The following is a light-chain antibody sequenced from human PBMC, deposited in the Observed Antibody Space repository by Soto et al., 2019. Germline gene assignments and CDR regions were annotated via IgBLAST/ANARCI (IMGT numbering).Light chain of an antibody. Sequence: EIVLTQSPGTLSLSPGERATLSCRASQSVDSNLAWYQQKPGQAPRLLIYGASTRATGISARFSGSGSGTEFTLSISSLQSEDFAVYYCQQYRNWPLTFGGGTKVDIK. CDR1: QSVDSN. CDR2: GAS. J-gene: IGKJ4*01. CDR3: QQYRNWPLT. V-gene: IGKV3-15*01.